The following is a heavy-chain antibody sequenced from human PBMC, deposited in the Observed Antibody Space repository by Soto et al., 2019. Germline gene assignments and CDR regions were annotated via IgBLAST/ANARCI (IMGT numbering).Heavy chain of an antibody. J-gene: IGHJ6*02. CDR1: GYTFTSYG. D-gene: IGHD2-15*01. V-gene: IGHV1-18*01. CDR3: AREGSYCSGGSCDYYYGMDV. CDR2: ISAYNGKT. Sequence: QVQLVQSGAEVKKPGASVKVSCKASGYTFTSYGISWVRQAPGQGLEWMGWISAYNGKTNYAQKLQGRVTMTTDTSTSTAYMELRSLRSDDTAVYYCAREGSYCSGGSCDYYYGMDVWGQGTTVTVSS.